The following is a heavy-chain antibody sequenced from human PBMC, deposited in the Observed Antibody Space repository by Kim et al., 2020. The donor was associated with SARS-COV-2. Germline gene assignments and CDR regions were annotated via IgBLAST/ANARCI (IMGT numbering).Heavy chain of an antibody. Sequence: ASVKVSCKASGYTFTSYAMHWVRQAPGQSLEWMGWINAGNGNTKYSQKFQGRVTITRDTSASTAYMELSSLRSEDTAVYYCASRYCSSTSCYGGYFDYWGQGTLVTVSS. CDR3: ASRYCSSTSCYGGYFDY. J-gene: IGHJ4*02. CDR2: INAGNGNT. D-gene: IGHD2-2*01. CDR1: GYTFTSYA. V-gene: IGHV1-3*01.